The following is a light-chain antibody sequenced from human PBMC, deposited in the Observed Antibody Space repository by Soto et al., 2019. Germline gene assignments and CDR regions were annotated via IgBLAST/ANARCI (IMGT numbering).Light chain of an antibody. Sequence: QSALTQPASVSGSPGQSISISCTGTSSDVGRYSFVSWYQQRPGKAPKLIIYDVANRPSGISNRFSGSKSGNTASLTISGLQAEDEADYYCSSYTGSTSLVYVFGTGTKVTVL. CDR1: SSDVGRYSF. J-gene: IGLJ1*01. CDR3: SSYTGSTSLVYV. CDR2: DVA. V-gene: IGLV2-14*03.